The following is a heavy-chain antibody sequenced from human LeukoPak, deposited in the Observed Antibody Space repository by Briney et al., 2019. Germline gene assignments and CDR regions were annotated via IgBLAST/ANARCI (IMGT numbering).Heavy chain of an antibody. CDR2: IIPIFGTA. CDR1: GGTFSSYA. V-gene: IGHV1-69*06. Sequence: GASVKVSCKASGGTFSSYAISWVRQAPGQGLEWMGGIIPIFGTANYAQKFQGRVTITAHKSKSTAYMERSSLRSEDTAVYYCARDPIPHYYGSGSYYNYGMDVWGKGTTVTVSS. J-gene: IGHJ6*04. CDR3: ARDPIPHYYGSGSYYNYGMDV. D-gene: IGHD3-10*01.